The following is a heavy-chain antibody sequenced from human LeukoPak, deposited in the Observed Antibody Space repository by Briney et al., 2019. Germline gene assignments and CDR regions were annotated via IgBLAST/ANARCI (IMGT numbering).Heavy chain of an antibody. CDR3: ARGYYYRT. V-gene: IGHV4-61*02. Sequence: PSQTLSLTCTVSGGSVGSDNSYWNWIRQPAGKGLEWIGRIYADGSSTYNPSLKSRVTILVDTSKNQFSLRLSSMTAADTAVYYCARGYYYRTWGLGTVVPGSS. CDR2: IYADGSS. CDR1: GGSVGSDNSY. J-gene: IGHJ4*02. D-gene: IGHD3-10*01.